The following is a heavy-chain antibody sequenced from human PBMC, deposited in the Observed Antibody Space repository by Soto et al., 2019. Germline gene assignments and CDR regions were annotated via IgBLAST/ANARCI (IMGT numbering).Heavy chain of an antibody. Sequence: QVPLVQSGAEVKKPGASVKVSCKASGYTFTSYGISWVRQAPGQGLEWMGWISAYNGNTNYAQKLQGRVTMTTDTSTSTAYMELRSLRSDDTAVYYCARDPPRTIQDYVWGSYTYYFDYWGQGTLVTVSS. V-gene: IGHV1-18*01. D-gene: IGHD3-16*01. CDR2: ISAYNGNT. CDR1: GYTFTSYG. J-gene: IGHJ4*02. CDR3: ARDPPRTIQDYVWGSYTYYFDY.